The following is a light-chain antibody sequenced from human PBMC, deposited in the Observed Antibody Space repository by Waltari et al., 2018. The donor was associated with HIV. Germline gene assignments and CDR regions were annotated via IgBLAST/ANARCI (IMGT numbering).Light chain of an antibody. Sequence: QSVLTQPPSVSGAPGQRVTIPCTGSSSNIGAGYDVHWYQRLPGTAPKLLIYGNSNRPSGVPDRFSGSKSGTSASLAITGLQAEDEADYYCQSYDSSLSAYVVFGGGTKLTVL. CDR3: QSYDSSLSAYVV. CDR2: GNS. J-gene: IGLJ2*01. CDR1: SSNIGAGYD. V-gene: IGLV1-40*01.